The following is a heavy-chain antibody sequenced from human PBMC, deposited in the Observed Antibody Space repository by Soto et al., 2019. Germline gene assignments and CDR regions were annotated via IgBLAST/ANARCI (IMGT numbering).Heavy chain of an antibody. D-gene: IGHD2-2*01. CDR3: ARDLFQSDIVVVAAAA. V-gene: IGHV3-23*01. J-gene: IGHJ4*02. Sequence: GGSLRLSCAASGFTLSGYAMYWVRQAPGKGLEWVSGITGYGGTTYYAESVKGRVTISRDNSKNTLYLQMNSLRGDDTAIYYCARDLFQSDIVVVAAAAWGQGTLVTVSS. CDR2: ITGYGGTT. CDR1: GFTLSGYA.